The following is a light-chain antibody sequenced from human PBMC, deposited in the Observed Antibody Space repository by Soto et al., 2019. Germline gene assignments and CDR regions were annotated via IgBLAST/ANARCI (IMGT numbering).Light chain of an antibody. CDR1: SSDIGSYSL. CDR2: DVS. V-gene: IGLV2-14*02. CDR3: TSYTSTNTVL. J-gene: IGLJ3*02. Sequence: QSALTQPASVSGSPGQSITISCTGTSSDIGSYSLVSWYQQYPGKAPKLMIYDVSDRPSGVSNRFSGSKSGNTASLTISGLQAEDEADYYCTSYTSTNTVLFGGGTKLTVL.